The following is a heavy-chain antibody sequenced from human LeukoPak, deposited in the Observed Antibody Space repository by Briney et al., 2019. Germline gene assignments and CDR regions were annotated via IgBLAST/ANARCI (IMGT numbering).Heavy chain of an antibody. CDR3: ASAGYYERSGYTYYFHY. CDR1: GLTFSSYS. D-gene: IGHD3-22*01. Sequence: GGSLRLSCAASGLTFSSYSMNWVRQAPGKGLEWVSYISISSRYIYYADSLKGRFTISRDNAKSSLYLQMSSLRAEDMAVYYCASAGYYERSGYTYYFHYWGQGTVVTVSS. V-gene: IGHV3-21*01. J-gene: IGHJ4*02. CDR2: ISISSRYI.